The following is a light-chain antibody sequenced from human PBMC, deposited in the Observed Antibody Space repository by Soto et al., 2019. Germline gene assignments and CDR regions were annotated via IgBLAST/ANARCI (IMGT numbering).Light chain of an antibody. Sequence: QSALTQPRSVSGSPGQSVTISCTGTRSDVGGYNYVSWYQQHPGKAPKLVIYEVTNRPSGVASRFSGSKSGNTASLTISGLQAEDEADYYCSSYTSSSTYVFGTGTKLTVL. CDR1: RSDVGGYNY. V-gene: IGLV2-14*01. CDR2: EVT. CDR3: SSYTSSSTYV. J-gene: IGLJ1*01.